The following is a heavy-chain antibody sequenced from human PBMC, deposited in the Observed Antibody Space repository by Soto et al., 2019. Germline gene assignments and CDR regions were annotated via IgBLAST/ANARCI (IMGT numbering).Heavy chain of an antibody. CDR3: ARGRDY. CDR1: GGSFSPFY. CDR2: INHSGST. J-gene: IGHJ4*02. Sequence: QVQLQQWGAGLLKPSETLSLTCAVYGGSFSPFYWSWIRQPPGKGLEWIGEINHSGSTNYNPSLTSRVTISVVTSKPQFSLKRSSVTAADTAMDYCARGRDYWGQGTLVTVSS. V-gene: IGHV4-34*01.